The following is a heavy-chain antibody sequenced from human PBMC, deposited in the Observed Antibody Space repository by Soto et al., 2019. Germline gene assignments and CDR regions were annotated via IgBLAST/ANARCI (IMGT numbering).Heavy chain of an antibody. CDR3: ARNPDTNYYYGMDV. Sequence: AASVKVSCKASGGTFSSYAISWVRQAPGQGLEWMGGIISIFGTANYAQKFQGRVTITADESTSTAYMELSSLRSEDTAVYYCARNPDTNYYYGMDVWGQGTTVTVSS. V-gene: IGHV1-69*13. J-gene: IGHJ6*02. CDR1: GGTFSSYA. CDR2: IISIFGTA.